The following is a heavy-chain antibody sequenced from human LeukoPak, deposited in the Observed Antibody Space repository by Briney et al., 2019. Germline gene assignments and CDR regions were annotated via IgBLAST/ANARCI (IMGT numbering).Heavy chain of an antibody. CDR1: GYSFSDYS. CDR3: ARGGSGSGYLYYFDF. J-gene: IGHJ4*02. D-gene: IGHD3-10*01. CDR2: INPNSGGT. Sequence: GASVKVSCKASGYSFSDYSMHWVRQAPGQGLEWMGRINPNSGGTSYAQNFQGRVSMTRDTSISTTYMELSRLRSDDTAVYYCARGGSGSGYLYYFDFWGQGTVVSVSS. V-gene: IGHV1-2*06.